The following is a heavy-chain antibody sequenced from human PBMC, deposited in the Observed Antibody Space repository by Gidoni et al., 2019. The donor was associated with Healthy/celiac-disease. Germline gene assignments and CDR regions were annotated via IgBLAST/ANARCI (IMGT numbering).Heavy chain of an antibody. CDR3: ARFRRDYGDYFFDY. CDR1: GGSISNYF. D-gene: IGHD4-17*01. J-gene: IGHJ4*02. CDR2: IYDSGST. Sequence: QVQLQESGPGLVKPSETLSLTCTVSGGSISNYFWSWIRQPPGKGLEWIGYIYDSGSTNYNPSLKSRATMSVDTSKNQFSLQLTSVTPADTAVYYCARFRRDYGDYFFDYWGQGTLVTVSS. V-gene: IGHV4-59*01.